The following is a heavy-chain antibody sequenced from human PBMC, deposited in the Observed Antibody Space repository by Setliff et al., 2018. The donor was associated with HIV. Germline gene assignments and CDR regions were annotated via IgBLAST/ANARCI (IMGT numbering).Heavy chain of an antibody. J-gene: IGHJ4*02. CDR1: GFTFATYN. Sequence: GGSLRLSCAASGFTFATYNMNWVRQAPGKGLEWISYISHAGSPTYYTDSVRGRFTISRDNAKNSLYLQMNSLRAEDTAVYYCVRDRCTGTSCGFYSWGQGTLVTVSS. V-gene: IGHV3-48*04. CDR3: VRDRCTGTSCGFYS. CDR2: ISHAGSPT. D-gene: IGHD2-2*01.